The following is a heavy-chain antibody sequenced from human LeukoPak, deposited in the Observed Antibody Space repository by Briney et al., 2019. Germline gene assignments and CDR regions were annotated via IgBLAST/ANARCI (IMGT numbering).Heavy chain of an antibody. Sequence: GGSLRLCCAASGFTFSSYAMSWVRQAPGKGLEWVSAISGSGGSTYYADSVKGRFTISRDNSKNTLYLQMNSLRAEDTAVYYCAKERPEVWFGEINWFDPWGQGTLVTVSS. D-gene: IGHD3-10*01. CDR1: GFTFSSYA. CDR2: ISGSGGST. CDR3: AKERPEVWFGEINWFDP. J-gene: IGHJ5*02. V-gene: IGHV3-23*01.